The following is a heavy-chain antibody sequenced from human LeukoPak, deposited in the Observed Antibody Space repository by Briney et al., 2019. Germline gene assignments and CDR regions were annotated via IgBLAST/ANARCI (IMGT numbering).Heavy chain of an antibody. Sequence: SETLSLTCTVSGGSINNYYWSWIRQPAGKGLEWIGRIYTRGSTNYNPSLKSRVTKSVDTSKNQFSLKLSSVTAADTAVYYCARGRYCSADICSGGDAFDIWGQGTMVSVSS. D-gene: IGHD2-15*01. CDR1: GGSINNYY. CDR3: ARGRYCSADICSGGDAFDI. V-gene: IGHV4-4*07. J-gene: IGHJ3*02. CDR2: IYTRGST.